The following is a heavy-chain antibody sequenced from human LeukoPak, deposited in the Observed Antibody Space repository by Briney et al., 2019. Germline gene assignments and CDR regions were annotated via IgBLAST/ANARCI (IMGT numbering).Heavy chain of an antibody. CDR1: GYTFTTYW. CDR2: IYPDDSDT. D-gene: IGHD1-1*01. CDR3: ARDDGVNFDY. J-gene: IGHJ4*02. Sequence: GESLKISCKGSGYTFTTYWIGWVRQMPGKGLEWMGSIYPDDSDTRYSSSFQGQVTISADKSITTAYLRWSSLKASDTAMYYRARDDGVNFDYWGPGTLVTVSS. V-gene: IGHV5-51*01.